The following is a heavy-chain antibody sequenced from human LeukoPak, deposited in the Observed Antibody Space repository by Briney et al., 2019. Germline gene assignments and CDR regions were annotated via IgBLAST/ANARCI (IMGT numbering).Heavy chain of an antibody. CDR2: IIPIFGTA. CDR1: GGTFSSYA. Sequence: ASVKVSCKAPGGTFSSYAISWVRQAPGQGLEWMGGIIPIFGTANYAQKFQGRVTITADESTSTAYMELSSLRSEDTAVYYCARGSCSSTSCRKYYYYYYMDVWGKGTTVTISS. V-gene: IGHV1-69*13. D-gene: IGHD2-2*01. CDR3: ARGSCSSTSCRKYYYYYYMDV. J-gene: IGHJ6*03.